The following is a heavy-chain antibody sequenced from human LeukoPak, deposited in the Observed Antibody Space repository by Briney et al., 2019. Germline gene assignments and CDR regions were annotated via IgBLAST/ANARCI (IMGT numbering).Heavy chain of an antibody. Sequence: PGRSLRLSCAASGFTVSSNYMSWVRQAPGKGLEWVSVIYSGGSTYYADSVKGRFTISRDNSKNTLYLQMNSLRAEDTAVYYCAFGDYVGPPWFDPWGQGTLVTVSS. CDR1: GFTVSSNY. V-gene: IGHV3-66*01. CDR3: AFGDYVGPPWFDP. J-gene: IGHJ5*02. CDR2: IYSGGST. D-gene: IGHD4-17*01.